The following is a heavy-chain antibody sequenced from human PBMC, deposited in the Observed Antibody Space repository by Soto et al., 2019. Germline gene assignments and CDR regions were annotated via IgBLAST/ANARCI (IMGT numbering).Heavy chain of an antibody. CDR2: IYFSGST. CDR3: ARDFVLGAPDYLDY. Sequence: SETLSLTCTVSGDSISSSSYYWDWIRQPPGKGLEWIGSIYFSGSTYYNPSLKSRVTLSVDNSKSTLYLDMNSLRGDDTAVYHCARDFVLGAPDYLDYWGQGTLVTVSS. V-gene: IGHV4-39*02. CDR1: GDSISSSSYY. J-gene: IGHJ4*02. D-gene: IGHD1-26*01.